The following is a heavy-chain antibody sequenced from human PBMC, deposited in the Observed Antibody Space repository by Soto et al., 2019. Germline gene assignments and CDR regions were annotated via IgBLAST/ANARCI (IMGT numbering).Heavy chain of an antibody. CDR1: GGSFSGYY. CDR2: INHSGST. D-gene: IGHD2-8*01. J-gene: IGHJ4*02. V-gene: IGHV4-34*01. CDR3: ARVLQYCTNGVCYLVPFDY. Sequence: PSETLSLTCAVYGGSFSGYYWSWIRQPPGKGLEWIGEINHSGSTNYNPSLKSRVTISVDTSKNQFSLKLSSVTAADTAVYYCARVLQYCTNGVCYLVPFDYWGQGTLVTVSS.